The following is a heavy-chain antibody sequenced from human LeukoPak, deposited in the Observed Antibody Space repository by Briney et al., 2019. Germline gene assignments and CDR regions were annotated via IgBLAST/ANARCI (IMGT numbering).Heavy chain of an antibody. J-gene: IGHJ6*02. CDR2: ISSSSSYI. Sequence: GGSLRLSCAAPGFTFSSYSMNWVRQAPGKGLEWVSSISSSSSYIYYADSVKGRFTISRDNAKNSLYLQMNSLRAEDTAVYYCARDLVVAATPYGMDVWGQGTTVTVSS. CDR3: ARDLVVAATPYGMDV. V-gene: IGHV3-21*01. CDR1: GFTFSSYS. D-gene: IGHD2-15*01.